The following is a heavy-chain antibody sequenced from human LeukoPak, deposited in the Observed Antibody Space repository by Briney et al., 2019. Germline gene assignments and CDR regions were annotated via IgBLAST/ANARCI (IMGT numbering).Heavy chain of an antibody. J-gene: IGHJ5*01. CDR1: TSR. V-gene: IGHV1-18*01. CDR2: IGSYGGDT. D-gene: IGHD3-22*01. CDR3: ARDLWNFYDDSGYYRDFDS. Sequence: ASVKVSCKATSRISWVRQAPGQGLEWMGWIGSYGGDTYYAQKFQGRVTVTTDTSTSTVYMELRSLRSDDTAMYYCARDLWNFYDDSGYYRDFDSWGQGTLVTVSS.